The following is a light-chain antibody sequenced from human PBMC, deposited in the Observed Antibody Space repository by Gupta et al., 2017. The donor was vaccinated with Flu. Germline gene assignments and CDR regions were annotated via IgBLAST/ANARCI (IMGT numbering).Light chain of an antibody. V-gene: IGKV3-15*01. CDR1: QSISTN. J-gene: IGKJ1*01. CDR3: QHYSTWPPWT. Sequence: EILMTQSPDTLSVSPGDRVNLSYRASQSISTNLAWYQQKPGQPPRPLIYGATTRASGIPARFSASGSGTEFTLTVSSLQSEDFAVYFCQHYSTWPPWTFGQGTKVDIK. CDR2: GAT.